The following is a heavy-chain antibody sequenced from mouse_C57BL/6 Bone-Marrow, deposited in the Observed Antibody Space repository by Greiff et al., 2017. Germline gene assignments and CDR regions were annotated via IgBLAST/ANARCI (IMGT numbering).Heavy chain of an antibody. CDR3: ARHEGSYDYLRGAMDY. CDR2: FYPGSGSI. Sequence: VKVVESGAELVKPGASVKLSCKASGYTFTEYTIHWVKQRSGQGLEWIGWFYPGSGSIKYNEKFKDKATLTADKSSSTVYMELSRLTSEDSAVYFCARHEGSYDYLRGAMDYWGQGTSVTVSS. V-gene: IGHV1-62-2*01. J-gene: IGHJ4*01. CDR1: GYTFTEYT. D-gene: IGHD2-4*01.